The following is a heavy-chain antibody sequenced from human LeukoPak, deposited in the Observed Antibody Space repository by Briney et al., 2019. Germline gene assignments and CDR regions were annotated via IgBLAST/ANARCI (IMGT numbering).Heavy chain of an antibody. CDR3: AREANSGYSSGDDAFDI. CDR1: GFTFSNAW. CDR2: INGEGRST. Sequence: PGGSLRLSCAASGFTFSNAWMHWVRHAPGKGLVWVSRINGEGRSTSYADSVKGRFTISRDNAKNTLYLQMNSLRAEDTAVYYCAREANSGYSSGDDAFDIWGQGTMVTVSS. V-gene: IGHV3-74*01. D-gene: IGHD6-19*01. J-gene: IGHJ3*02.